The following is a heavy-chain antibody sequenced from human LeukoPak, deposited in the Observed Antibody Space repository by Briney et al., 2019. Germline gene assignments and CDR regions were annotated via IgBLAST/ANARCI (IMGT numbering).Heavy chain of an antibody. CDR1: GFTVSSKY. Sequence: GGSLRLSCAASGFTVSSKYMSWVRQVPGKGLEWVSVIYSDGRTYYADSVRGRFIISRDNFKNTLYLQMNSLRAEDTALYYCARETSSGDFWYFDLWGRGTLVTVSA. D-gene: IGHD2-15*01. CDR2: IYSDGRT. CDR3: ARETSSGDFWYFDL. J-gene: IGHJ2*01. V-gene: IGHV3-53*01.